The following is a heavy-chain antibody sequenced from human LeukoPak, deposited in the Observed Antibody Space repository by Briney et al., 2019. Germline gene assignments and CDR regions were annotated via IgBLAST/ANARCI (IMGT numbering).Heavy chain of an antibody. J-gene: IGHJ6*03. CDR3: ARVSSKATVRGLITKKNYYYYYMDV. CDR1: GGTFSSYA. Sequence: SVKVSCKASGGTFSSYAISWVRQAPGQGLEWMGGIIPIFGTANYAQKFQGRVTITADKSTSTAYMELSSLRSEDTAVYYCARVSSKATVRGLITKKNYYYYYMDVWGKGTTVTISS. CDR2: IIPIFGTA. V-gene: IGHV1-69*06. D-gene: IGHD3-10*01.